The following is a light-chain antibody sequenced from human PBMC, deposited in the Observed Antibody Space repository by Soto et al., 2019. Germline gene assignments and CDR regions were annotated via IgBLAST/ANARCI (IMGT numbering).Light chain of an antibody. V-gene: IGKV1-5*03. J-gene: IGKJ1*01. CDR1: QSIGDW. Sequence: DIQMTQSPSTLSASVGDRVTITCRASQSIGDWLAWYQQKPGRAPKLLIYKASSLESGVPSRFSGSGSGTEFTLTISGLQPDDFATYYCQQYKSYSRTFGQGTRVEIK. CDR2: KAS. CDR3: QQYKSYSRT.